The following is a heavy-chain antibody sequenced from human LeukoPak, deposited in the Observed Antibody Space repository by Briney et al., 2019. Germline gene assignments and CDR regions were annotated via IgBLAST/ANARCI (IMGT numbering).Heavy chain of an antibody. V-gene: IGHV1-24*01. CDR1: GYTLTELS. Sequence: ASVKVSCKVSGYTLTELSMHRVRQAPGKGLEWMGGFDPEDGETTYAQKFQGRVTMTEDTSTDTAYMELSSLRSEDTAVYYCATPSGYCSGGSCFTFDYWGQGTLVTVSS. CDR2: FDPEDGET. J-gene: IGHJ4*02. CDR3: ATPSGYCSGGSCFTFDY. D-gene: IGHD2-15*01.